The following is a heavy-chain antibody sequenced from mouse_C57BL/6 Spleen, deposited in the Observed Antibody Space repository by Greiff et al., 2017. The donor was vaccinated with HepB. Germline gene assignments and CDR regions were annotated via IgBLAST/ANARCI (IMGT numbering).Heavy chain of an antibody. CDR3: ARGSTVPFDY. CDR1: GFTFSDYY. Sequence: EVQLVESGGGLVQPGGSLKLSCAASGFTFSDYYMYWVRQTPEKRLEWVAYISNGGGSTYYPDTVKGRFTISRDNAKNTLYLQMSRLKSEDTAMYYCARGSTVPFDYWGQGTTLTVSS. J-gene: IGHJ2*01. V-gene: IGHV5-12*01. D-gene: IGHD1-1*01. CDR2: ISNGGGST.